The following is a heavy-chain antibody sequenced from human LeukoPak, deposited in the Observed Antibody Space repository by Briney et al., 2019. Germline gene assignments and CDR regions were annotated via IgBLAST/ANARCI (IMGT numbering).Heavy chain of an antibody. Sequence: SETLSLTCTVSGGSISSYYWSWIRQPAGKGLEWIGRIYTSGSTNYNPSLKSRVTMSVDTSKNQFSLKLSSVTAADTAVYYCARDQYCSSTSCYTGGFTSYYYYMDVWGKGTTVTVSS. J-gene: IGHJ6*03. D-gene: IGHD2-2*02. V-gene: IGHV4-4*07. CDR2: IYTSGST. CDR3: ARDQYCSSTSCYTGGFTSYYYYMDV. CDR1: GGSISSYY.